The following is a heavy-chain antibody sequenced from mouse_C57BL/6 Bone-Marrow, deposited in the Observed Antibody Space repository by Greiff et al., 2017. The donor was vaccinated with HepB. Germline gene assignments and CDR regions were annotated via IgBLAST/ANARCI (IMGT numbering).Heavy chain of an antibody. CDR2: ISDGGSYT. V-gene: IGHV5-4*03. J-gene: IGHJ4*01. Sequence: EVTLVESGGGLVKPGGSLKLSCAASGFTFSSYAMSWVRQTPEKRLEWVATISDGGSYTYYPDNVKGRFTISRDNAKNNLYLQMSHLKSEDTAMYYCARGGYYYGYYYAMDYWGQGTSVTVSS. D-gene: IGHD1-1*01. CDR1: GFTFSSYA. CDR3: ARGGYYYGYYYAMDY.